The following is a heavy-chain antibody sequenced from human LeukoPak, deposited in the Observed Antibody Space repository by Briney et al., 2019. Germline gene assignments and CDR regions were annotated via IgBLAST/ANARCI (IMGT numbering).Heavy chain of an antibody. V-gene: IGHV4-59*01. J-gene: IGHJ5*02. CDR3: ARTRHYDNGFDP. CDR1: GGSISSYY. Sequence: SETLSLTCTVSGGSISSYYWSWIRQPPGKGLEWIGYIYYSGSTNYNPSLKSRVTISVDTSKNQFSLKLSSVTAADTAVYYCARTRHYDNGFDPWGRGTLVTVSS. CDR2: IYYSGST. D-gene: IGHD3-9*01.